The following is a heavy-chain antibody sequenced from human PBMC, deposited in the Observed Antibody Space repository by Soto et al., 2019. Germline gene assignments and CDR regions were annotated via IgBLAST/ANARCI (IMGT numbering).Heavy chain of an antibody. V-gene: IGHV3-48*03. D-gene: IGHD2-2*01. Sequence: PGGSLRLSCAASGFTFSSYEMNWVHQAPGKGLEWVSYISSSGSTIYYADSVKGRFTISRDNAKNSLYLQMNSLRAEDTAVYYCARGGKGPAGGYYYYGMDVWGQGTTVTVSS. CDR1: GFTFSSYE. CDR2: ISSSGSTI. J-gene: IGHJ6*02. CDR3: ARGGKGPAGGYYYYGMDV.